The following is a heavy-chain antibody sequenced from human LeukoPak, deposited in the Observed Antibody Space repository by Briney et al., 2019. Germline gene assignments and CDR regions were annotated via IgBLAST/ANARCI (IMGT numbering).Heavy chain of an antibody. Sequence: SETLSLTCTVSGGSISGSSYYWGWIRQPPGKGLEWIGSIYYSGSTYYNPSLKSRVTISVDTSKNQFSLKLSSVTAADTAVYYCARHRVGYYYDSSGSDDAFDIWGQGTMVTVSS. CDR1: GGSISGSSYY. CDR3: ARHRVGYYYDSSGSDDAFDI. V-gene: IGHV4-39*01. J-gene: IGHJ3*02. CDR2: IYYSGST. D-gene: IGHD3-22*01.